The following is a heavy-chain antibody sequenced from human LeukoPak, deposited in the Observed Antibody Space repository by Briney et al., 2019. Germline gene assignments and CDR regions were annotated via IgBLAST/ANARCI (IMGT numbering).Heavy chain of an antibody. D-gene: IGHD3-3*01. V-gene: IGHV4-59*11. CDR2: IYYSGST. CDR3: ARASITTDAFDI. CDR1: GGSISSHY. J-gene: IGHJ3*02. Sequence: NPSETLSLTCTVSGGSISSHYWSWIRQPPGKGLEWIGYIYYSGSTNYNPSLKSRVTISVDTSKNQFSLKLSSVTAADTAVYYCARASITTDAFDIWGQGTMVTVSS.